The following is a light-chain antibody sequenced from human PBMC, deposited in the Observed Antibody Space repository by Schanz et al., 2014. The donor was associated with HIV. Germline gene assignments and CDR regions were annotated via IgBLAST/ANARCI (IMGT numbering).Light chain of an antibody. J-gene: IGKJ1*01. CDR3: QQYYRTPWT. CDR2: AAS. Sequence: EIVMTQSPGTLSVSPGERATLSCRTSESVSNNLAWYQQRPGQAPRLLIYAASTRATGVPARFSGSGSGRDFTLSISGLQSEDVAVYYCQQYYRTPWTFGQGTKVEIK. CDR1: ESVSNN. V-gene: IGKV3-15*01.